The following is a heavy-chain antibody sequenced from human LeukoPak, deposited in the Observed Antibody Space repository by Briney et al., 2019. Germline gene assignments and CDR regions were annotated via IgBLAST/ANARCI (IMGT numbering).Heavy chain of an antibody. CDR3: AKQKSGSGSYFDH. V-gene: IGHV4-39*01. CDR1: GGSITSSTYY. J-gene: IGHJ4*02. Sequence: SETLSLTCTVSGGSITSSTYYWGWIREPPGKGLEWIGSIYYSGSTFCNPSLKSRVTISVDTSKNHFSLKLNSSTAADTAVYHCAKQKSGSGSYFDHWGQGTLVTVSS. D-gene: IGHD3-10*01. CDR2: IYYSGST.